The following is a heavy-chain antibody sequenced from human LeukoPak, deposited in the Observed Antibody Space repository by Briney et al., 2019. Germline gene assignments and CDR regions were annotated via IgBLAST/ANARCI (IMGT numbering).Heavy chain of an antibody. J-gene: IGHJ4*02. CDR2: INHSGST. D-gene: IGHD7-27*01. CDR1: GGSFSGYY. CDR3: ARGPLGSPVDY. V-gene: IGHV4-34*01. Sequence: PSETLSLTCAVYGGSFSGYYWSWIRQPPGKGLEWIGEINHSGSTNYNPSLKSRVTISVDTSKNQFSLKLSSVTAADTAVYYCARGPLGSPVDYWGQGTLVTVSS.